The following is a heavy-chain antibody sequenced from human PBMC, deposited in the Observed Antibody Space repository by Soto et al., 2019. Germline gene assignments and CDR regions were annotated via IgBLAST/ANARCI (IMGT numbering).Heavy chain of an antibody. CDR1: GGSFSGYY. CDR2: INHSGST. D-gene: IGHD1-26*01. Sequence: QVQLQQWGAGLLKPSETLSLTCAVYGGSFSGYYWSWIRQPPGKGLEWIGEINHSGSTNYNPSLSSRVTLXXDXSXXQFSLKLSSVPAADTAVYYCASGGEWERVYYGMDVWGQGTTVTVSS. CDR3: ASGGEWERVYYGMDV. V-gene: IGHV4-34*01. J-gene: IGHJ6*02.